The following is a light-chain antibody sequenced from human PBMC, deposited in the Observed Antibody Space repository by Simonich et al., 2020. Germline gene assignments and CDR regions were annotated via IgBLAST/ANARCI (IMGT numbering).Light chain of an antibody. CDR1: SSNIGNNY. Sequence: QSVLTQPPSVSAAPGQKVTISCSGSSSNIGNNYVSWYQQHPGTAPKLLIYSNNKRPTGIPDRFSGSKSGTAATLGITGLQTGDEADYYCGTWDSSLSAVVFGGGTKLTVL. V-gene: IGLV1-51*01. CDR3: GTWDSSLSAVV. J-gene: IGLJ2*01. CDR2: SNN.